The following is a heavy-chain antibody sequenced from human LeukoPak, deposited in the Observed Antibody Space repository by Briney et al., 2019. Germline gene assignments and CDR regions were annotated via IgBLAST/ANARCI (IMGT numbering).Heavy chain of an antibody. J-gene: IGHJ5*02. CDR1: GASISSGSYY. D-gene: IGHD5-12*01. Sequence: SETRSLTCTVSGASISSGSYYWSWIRQPPGKGLEWIGEIYHSGSTNYNPSLKSRVTISVDKSKNQFSLKLSSVTAADTAVYYCARTSMTVAREDCWFDPWGQGTLVTVSS. CDR3: ARTSMTVAREDCWFDP. V-gene: IGHV4-39*07. CDR2: IYHSGST.